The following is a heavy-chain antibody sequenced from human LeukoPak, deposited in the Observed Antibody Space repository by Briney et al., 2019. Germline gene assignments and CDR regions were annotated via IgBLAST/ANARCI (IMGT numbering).Heavy chain of an antibody. CDR2: IKSKTDGGTT. CDR3: TTDLCRSLYYYYGMDV. CDR1: RFTFSNAW. Sequence: GGSMRLSCAASRFTFSNAWMSWVRQAPGKGLEWVGRIKSKTDGGTTDYAAPVKGRFTISRDDSKNTLYLQMNTLKTEDTAVYYCTTDLCRSLYYYYGMDVWGKGTTVTVSS. J-gene: IGHJ6*04. D-gene: IGHD2-2*01. V-gene: IGHV3-15*01.